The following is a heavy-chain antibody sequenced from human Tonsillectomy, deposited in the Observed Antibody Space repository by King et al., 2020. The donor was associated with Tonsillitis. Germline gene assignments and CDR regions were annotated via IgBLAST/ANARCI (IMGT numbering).Heavy chain of an antibody. CDR2: ISSSSSYI. CDR1: GFTFSTYS. J-gene: IGHJ6*02. CDR3: ARVGGYCSSTSCYGETSRYYYGMDA. V-gene: IGHV3-21*01. Sequence: VQLVESGGGLVKPGGSLRLSCAASGFTFSTYSMNWVRQAPGKGLEWVSSISSSSSYIYYADSLKGRFTISRDNAKNSLYLQMDSVRAEDTAVYYCARVGGYCSSTSCYGETSRYYYGMDAWGQGTTVTVSS. D-gene: IGHD2-2*03.